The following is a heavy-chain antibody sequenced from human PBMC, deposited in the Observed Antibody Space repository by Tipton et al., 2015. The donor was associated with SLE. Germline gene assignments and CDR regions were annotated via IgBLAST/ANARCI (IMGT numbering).Heavy chain of an antibody. V-gene: IGHV1-69*05. CDR3: ATGQVLLVIADGFYYYGMDV. CDR2: IIPIFGTA. J-gene: IGHJ6*02. Sequence: QLVQSGAEVKKPGSSVKVSCKASGGTFSSYVISWVRQAPGQGLEWVGGIIPIFGTANYAQRFQGRVSITTDESTTTAYMELSSLRSEDTAVYYCATGQVLLVIADGFYYYGMDVWGQGPTVTVSS. CDR1: GGTFSSYV. D-gene: IGHD2-21*01.